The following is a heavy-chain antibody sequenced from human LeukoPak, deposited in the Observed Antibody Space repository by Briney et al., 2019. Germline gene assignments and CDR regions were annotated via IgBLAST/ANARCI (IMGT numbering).Heavy chain of an antibody. CDR1: GGSISSSDYY. J-gene: IGHJ6*03. D-gene: IGHD3-22*01. V-gene: IGHV4-39*01. CDR3: ARLTHSYYYDTRGYYSYYYMDV. Sequence: SETLSLTCIVSGGSISSSDYYWGCIRQPPGKGLEWIGRISYSGTTYYNPSLKRRVTIFVDTSNNQFSLKLTSVTAADTAVYYCARLTHSYYYDTRGYYSYYYMDVWGKGTTVTVSS. CDR2: ISYSGTT.